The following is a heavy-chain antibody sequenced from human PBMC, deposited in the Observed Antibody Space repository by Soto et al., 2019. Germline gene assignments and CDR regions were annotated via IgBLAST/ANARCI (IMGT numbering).Heavy chain of an antibody. CDR1: GGSISSYY. D-gene: IGHD3-9*01. CDR3: ARAQTYFDWLSFSRGSGNWFDP. J-gene: IGHJ5*02. CDR2: IYYSGST. V-gene: IGHV4-59*01. Sequence: QVQLQESGPGLVKPSETLSLTCTVSGGSISSYYWSWIRQPPGKGLEWIGYIYYSGSTNYNPSLKTRVTISVDTSKNQFSLKLSSVTAADTAVYYCARAQTYFDWLSFSRGSGNWFDPWGQGTLVTVSS.